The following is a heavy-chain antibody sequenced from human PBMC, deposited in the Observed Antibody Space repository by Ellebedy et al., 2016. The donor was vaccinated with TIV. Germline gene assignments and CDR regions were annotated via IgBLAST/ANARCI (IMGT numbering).Heavy chain of an antibody. CDR2: INRSGST. V-gene: IGHV4-59*08. D-gene: IGHD1-26*01. CDR1: GDSIGNYY. CDR3: ARVLYGSPV. Sequence: MPSETLSLTCIVSGDSIGNYYWHWIRQPPGKGLEWIGFINRSGSTNIDPSLKSRVTMSVDTSKNQFSLKLSSVTASDTAVYYCARVLYGSPVWGQGTMVTVSS. J-gene: IGHJ3*01.